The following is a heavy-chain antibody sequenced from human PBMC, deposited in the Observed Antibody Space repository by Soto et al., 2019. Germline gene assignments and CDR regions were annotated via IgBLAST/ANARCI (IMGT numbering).Heavy chain of an antibody. J-gene: IGHJ6*02. CDR2: MHPYGGST. V-gene: IGHV1-46*01. D-gene: IGHD3-22*01. CDR1: GFTFTSFY. Sequence: ASVKVSCKASGFTFTSFYMHWVRQAPGQGPEWMGIMHPYGGSTGYAQKFQGRVTLTRDTSTRTDYMEMSSLRSDDTAVYYCAILYYYDSGDYYSNYQYYGMDVWGQGTTVTVSS. CDR3: AILYYYDSGDYYSNYQYYGMDV.